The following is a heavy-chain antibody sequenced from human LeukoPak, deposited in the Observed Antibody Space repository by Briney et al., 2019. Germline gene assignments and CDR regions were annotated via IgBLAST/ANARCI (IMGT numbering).Heavy chain of an antibody. CDR3: ARRHDSSSWRGPYDY. V-gene: IGHV3-74*01. D-gene: IGHD6-13*01. CDR1: GFIFSSYW. CDR2: INSDGSST. J-gene: IGHJ4*02. Sequence: GGSLSLACPVSGFIFSSYWMHWVRQAPGKGLVWVSRINSDGSSTSYADSVKGRFTISRDNSKNTLYLQMNSLRAEDTALYYCARRHDSSSWRGPYDYWGQGTLVTVSS.